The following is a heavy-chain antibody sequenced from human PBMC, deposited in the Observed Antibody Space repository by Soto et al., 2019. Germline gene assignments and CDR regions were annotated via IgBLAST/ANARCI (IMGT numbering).Heavy chain of an antibody. CDR1: GFSFGSYA. V-gene: IGHV3-23*01. CDR2: ISGSDGKT. D-gene: IGHD3-3*01. CDR3: ARWSYLDY. J-gene: IGHJ4*02. Sequence: VGSLRLSCAASGFSFGSYALSWVRQAPGKGLEWVSTISGSDGKTFYADSVKGRFSISRDTSQNTLYLQMNSLRADDTAIYYCARWSYLDYWGQRTRVTVSS.